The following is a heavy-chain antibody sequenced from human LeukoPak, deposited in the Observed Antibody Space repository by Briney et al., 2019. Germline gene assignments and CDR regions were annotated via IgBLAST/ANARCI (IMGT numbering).Heavy chain of an antibody. CDR2: ISAYNGNT. CDR1: GYTFTSYG. D-gene: IGHD3-10*01. CDR3: ARDFTYYGSGSSDY. Sequence: GASVKVSCKASGYTFTSYGISWVRQAPGQGLEWMGWISAYNGNTNYAQKLQGRVTMTTDTSTSTAYMELRSLRSDDTAVYYCARDFTYYGSGSSDYWGQGTLVTVSS. V-gene: IGHV1-18*01. J-gene: IGHJ4*02.